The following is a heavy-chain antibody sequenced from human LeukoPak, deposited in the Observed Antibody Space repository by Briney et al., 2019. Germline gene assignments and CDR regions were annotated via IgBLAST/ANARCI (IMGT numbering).Heavy chain of an antibody. Sequence: GSLRLSCAASGFTFSNYWIHWVRQAPGKGLVWVSRIDNAGSITTYADSVKGRFTISRDNAENTLYLQMNSLRAEDTAVYYCARALSGWYVGYGMDVWGQGTTVTVSS. J-gene: IGHJ6*02. CDR1: GFTFSNYW. D-gene: IGHD6-19*01. V-gene: IGHV3-74*03. CDR2: IDNAGSIT. CDR3: ARALSGWYVGYGMDV.